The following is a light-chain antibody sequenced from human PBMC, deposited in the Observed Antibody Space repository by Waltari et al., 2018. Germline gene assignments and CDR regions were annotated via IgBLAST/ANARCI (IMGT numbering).Light chain of an antibody. J-gene: IGKJ1*01. CDR3: QHYVRLPAT. Sequence: EIVLTQSPGHLSLSPGEKPTPSGRARQSVSRTLAWYRQKPGQAPKLLIYGASIRATGIPNRFTGSGSGTDFSLTISILEPEDFAIYFCQHYVRLPATFGQGTKVEIK. CDR2: GAS. CDR1: QSVSRT. V-gene: IGKV3-20*01.